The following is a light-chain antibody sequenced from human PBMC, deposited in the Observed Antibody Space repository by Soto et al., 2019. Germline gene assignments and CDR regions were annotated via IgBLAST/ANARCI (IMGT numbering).Light chain of an antibody. CDR3: GSWDSSLSAHV. V-gene: IGLV1-51*01. CDR2: GDN. CDR1: SSNIGGNS. Sequence: QSVLTQPPAVSVAPGQKVTISCSGSSSNIGGNSVSWYQQLPGTAPKLLIYGDNKRPSGIPDRFSGSKSGTSATLGITGFQTGDEADYYCGSWDSSLSAHVFGTGTKVTVL. J-gene: IGLJ1*01.